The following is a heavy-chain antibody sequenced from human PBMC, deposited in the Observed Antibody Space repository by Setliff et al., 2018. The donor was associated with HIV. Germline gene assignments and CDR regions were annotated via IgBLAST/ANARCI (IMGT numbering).Heavy chain of an antibody. CDR2: ISAGGGST. CDR3: ARDVSWRVRTYIDY. Sequence: GGSLRLSCAASGFTFRSYEMNWVRQAPGKGLEWVSTISAGGGSTYYADSVKGRFTISRDNSKNTLYLQMNSLTAEDTAVYYCARDVSWRVRTYIDYWGQGALVTVSS. D-gene: IGHD3-3*01. V-gene: IGHV3-23*01. CDR1: GFTFRSYE. J-gene: IGHJ4*02.